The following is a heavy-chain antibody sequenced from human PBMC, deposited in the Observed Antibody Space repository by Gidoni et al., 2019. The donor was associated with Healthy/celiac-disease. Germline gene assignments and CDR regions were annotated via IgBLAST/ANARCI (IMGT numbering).Heavy chain of an antibody. CDR2: ISYDGSNK. V-gene: IGHV3-30*03. Sequence: QVQLVESGGGVVQPGRSLRLSCAASGFTFISYGMHWVRQAPGKGLEWVAVISYDGSNKYYADSVKGRFTISRDNSKNTLYLQMNSLRAEDTAVYYCARGGEGLLEWLLLRWFDPWGQGTLVTVSS. CDR3: ARGGEGLLEWLLLRWFDP. CDR1: GFTFISYG. D-gene: IGHD3-3*01. J-gene: IGHJ5*02.